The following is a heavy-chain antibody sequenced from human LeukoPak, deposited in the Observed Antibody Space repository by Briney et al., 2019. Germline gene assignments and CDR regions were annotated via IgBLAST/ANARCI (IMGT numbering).Heavy chain of an antibody. CDR1: GFTFSSYA. CDR2: ISGSGGST. Sequence: GGSLRLSCAASGFTFSSYAMSWVRQAPGKGLEWVSAISGSGGSTYYADSVKGRFTISRDNSKNTLYLQMNSLRAEDTAVYSCAKDREYYYGSGSYCPDWGQGTMVTVSS. J-gene: IGHJ3*01. CDR3: AKDREYYYGSGSYCPD. D-gene: IGHD3-10*01. V-gene: IGHV3-23*01.